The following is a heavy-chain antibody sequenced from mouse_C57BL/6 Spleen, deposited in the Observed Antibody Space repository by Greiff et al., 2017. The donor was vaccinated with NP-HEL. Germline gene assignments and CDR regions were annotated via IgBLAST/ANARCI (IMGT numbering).Heavy chain of an antibody. CDR2: IYPGDGDT. CDR1: GYAFSSYW. V-gene: IGHV1-80*01. D-gene: IGHD2-4*01. CDR3: GRRIYYDYGGCFDV. J-gene: IGHJ1*03. Sequence: QVQLQQSGAELVKPGASVKISCKASGYAFSSYWMNWVKQRPGKGLEWIGQIYPGDGDTNYNGKFKGKATLTADKSSSTAYMQLSSLTSEDSAVYFCGRRIYYDYGGCFDVWGTGTTVTVSS.